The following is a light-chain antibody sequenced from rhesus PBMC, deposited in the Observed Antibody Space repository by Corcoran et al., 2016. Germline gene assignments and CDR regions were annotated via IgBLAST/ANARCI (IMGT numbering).Light chain of an antibody. CDR3: QGWDSSCNYI. J-gene: IGLJ1*01. CDR2: ADS. Sequence: SYDLTQPPSMSAASGHTAGITCGGDHIRSNNVQWYQQKPAQAPVVVIYADSDRPCGIPERFCGSNAGNPATLTIRGVGAGDEADYYCQGWDSSCNYIFGAGTRLTV. V-gene: IGLV3-25*02. CDR1: HIRSNN.